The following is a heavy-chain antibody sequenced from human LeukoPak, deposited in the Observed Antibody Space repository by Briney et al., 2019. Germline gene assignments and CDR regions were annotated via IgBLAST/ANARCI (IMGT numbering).Heavy chain of an antibody. J-gene: IGHJ6*03. V-gene: IGHV3-30*02. CDR3: AKDSRASDYGDRRGRYYYYYYYMDV. D-gene: IGHD4-17*01. CDR2: ICNDGSNK. Sequence: PGESLRLSCAASGFTFSSCGMHWVRHPPGKGLEWVAFICNDGSNKYYADSVKCRFTSYRDNSKITLYLQMNSLRPEDTAVYYCAKDSRASDYGDRRGRYYYYYYYMDVWGKGTTVTVSS. CDR1: GFTFSSCG.